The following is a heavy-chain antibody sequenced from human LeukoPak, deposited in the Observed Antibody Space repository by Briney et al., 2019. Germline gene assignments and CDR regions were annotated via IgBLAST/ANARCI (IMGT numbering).Heavy chain of an antibody. CDR3: ARVSTMVRGGMDV. Sequence: PGGSLRLSCAVFGFSFSSDEMNWVRQAPGKGLECVSYISSSAYTIDYADSVKGRFTISRDNANNSLYLQMNSLRAEDTAVYYCARVSTMVRGGMDVWGQGTTVTVSS. V-gene: IGHV3-48*03. CDR1: GFSFSSDE. CDR2: ISSSAYTI. J-gene: IGHJ6*02. D-gene: IGHD3-10*01.